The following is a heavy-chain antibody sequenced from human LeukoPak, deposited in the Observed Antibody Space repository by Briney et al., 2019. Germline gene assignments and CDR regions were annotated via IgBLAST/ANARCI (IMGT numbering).Heavy chain of an antibody. J-gene: IGHJ4*02. D-gene: IGHD4/OR15-4a*01. V-gene: IGHV1-2*02. Sequence: GASVKVSCKVSGYTFTGYYIHWVRQAPGQGLEWMGWINPNSGSTNYAQEFQGRVTMTRDTSISTAYMELSRLRCDDTAVYYCARVTIVPGGFDYGGQGTLLTVSS. CDR3: ARVTIVPGGFDY. CDR1: GYTFTGYY. CDR2: INPNSGST.